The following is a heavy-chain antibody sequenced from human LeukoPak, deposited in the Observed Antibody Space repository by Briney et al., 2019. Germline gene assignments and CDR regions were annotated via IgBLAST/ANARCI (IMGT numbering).Heavy chain of an antibody. D-gene: IGHD3-10*01. V-gene: IGHV4-30-2*01. CDR2: IYHSGST. CDR3: ARAGGGGSFFDY. CDR1: GGSISSGGYY. J-gene: IGHJ4*02. Sequence: SQTLSLTCTVSGGSISSGGYYWSWIRQPPGKGLEWIGYIYHSGSTYYNPSLKSRVTISVDRSKNQFSLKLSSVTAADTAVYYCARAGGGGSFFDYWGQGTLVTVSS.